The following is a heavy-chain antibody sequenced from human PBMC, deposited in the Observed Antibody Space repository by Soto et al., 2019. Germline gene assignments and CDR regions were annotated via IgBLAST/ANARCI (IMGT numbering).Heavy chain of an antibody. CDR2: INPNSGGT. V-gene: IGHV1-2*04. CDR3: ARGEPAAQSGYYYYGMDV. J-gene: IGHJ6*02. CDR1: GYTFTGYY. Sequence: GASVKVSCKASGYTFTGYYMHWVRQAPGQGLEWMGWINPNSGGTNYAQKFQGWVTMTRDTSISTAYMELSRLRSDDTAVYYCARGEPAAQSGYYYYGMDVWGQGNTVTVSS. D-gene: IGHD2-2*01.